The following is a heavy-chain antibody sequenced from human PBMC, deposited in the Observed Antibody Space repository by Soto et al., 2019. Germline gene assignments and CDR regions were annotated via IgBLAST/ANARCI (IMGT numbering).Heavy chain of an antibody. CDR3: ARDLWGYCGTDCYPLDV. V-gene: IGHV4-59*01. CDR1: GGSISGYY. CDR2: MYNTGST. Sequence: PSEPLSLTCTVSGGSISGYYWSWIRQPPGKGLEWIGYMYNTGSTVYNPSFKSRVTISVDTSKNQFSLKLNSVTAADTAVYYCARDLWGYCGTDCYPLDVWGQGTTVTVSS. J-gene: IGHJ6*02. D-gene: IGHD2-21*02.